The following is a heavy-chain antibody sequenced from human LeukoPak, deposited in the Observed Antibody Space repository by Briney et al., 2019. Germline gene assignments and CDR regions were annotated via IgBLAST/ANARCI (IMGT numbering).Heavy chain of an antibody. J-gene: IGHJ4*02. D-gene: IGHD6-19*01. V-gene: IGHV4-31*03. CDR1: GVSITSGGYS. CDR2: IYYSGST. CDR3: ARAHTGGPIAVAGHIDY. Sequence: SQTLSLTCTVSGVSITSGGYSWSWIRHHPGKGLEWIGYIYYSGSTYYNPSLKSRVTISVDTSKDQFSLKLSSVTAADTAVYYCARAHTGGPIAVAGHIDYWGQETLVTVSS.